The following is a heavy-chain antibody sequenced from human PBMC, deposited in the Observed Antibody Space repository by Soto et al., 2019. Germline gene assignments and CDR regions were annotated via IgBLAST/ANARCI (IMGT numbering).Heavy chain of an antibody. CDR3: ARGRNWNDGGWFDP. CDR1: GYTFTSYA. J-gene: IGHJ5*02. D-gene: IGHD1-20*01. V-gene: IGHV1-3*01. CDR2: INVGNGNT. Sequence: QVQLVQSGAEVKKPGASVKVSCKASGYTFTSYAMHWVCQAPGQRLEWMGWINVGNGNTKYSQKFQGRVTITRDTSASIAYMELSSLRSEDTAVYYCARGRNWNDGGWFDPWGQGTLVTVSS.